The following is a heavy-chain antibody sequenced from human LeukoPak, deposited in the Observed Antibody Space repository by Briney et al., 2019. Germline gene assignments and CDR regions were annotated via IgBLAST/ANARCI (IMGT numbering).Heavy chain of an antibody. CDR2: VYTSGSM. V-gene: IGHV4-4*07. J-gene: IGHJ4*02. CDR1: GGSVSSSYY. CDR3: AGRDY. Sequence: SETLSLTCTVSGGSVSSSYYWSWIRQPAGKGLEWLGRVYTSGSMNYNPSFRSRVTLSVDQSNNQFFLKLSAVTAADTAVYYCAGRDYWGQGIHVTVS.